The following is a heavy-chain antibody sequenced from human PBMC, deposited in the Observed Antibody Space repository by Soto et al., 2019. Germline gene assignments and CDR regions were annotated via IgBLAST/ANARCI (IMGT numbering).Heavy chain of an antibody. CDR2: IYPGDSDT. D-gene: IGHD2-21*01. CDR3: ARRRRINAGMDV. J-gene: IGHJ6*02. CDR1: GYSFTSYW. Sequence: GESLKISCKGSGYSFTSYWIAWVRQMPGKGLESMGIIYPGDSDTRYSPSFQGHVTISADESTNTAYLQWSGLKPSDTAIYYWARRRRINAGMDVRGQGTTVTVSS. V-gene: IGHV5-51*01.